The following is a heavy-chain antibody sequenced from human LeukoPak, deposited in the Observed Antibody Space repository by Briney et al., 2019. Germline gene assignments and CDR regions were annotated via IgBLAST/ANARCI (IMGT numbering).Heavy chain of an antibody. J-gene: IGHJ4*02. Sequence: ASVKVSCKASGYTFTSYGISWVRQAPGQGLEWMGWISAYNGNTNYAQKLQGRVTMTTDTSTSTAYMELRSLRSDDTAVYYCATGANKTDYDNMTADYADYWGEETMLVVFS. CDR2: ISAYNGNT. CDR3: ATGANKTDYDNMTADYADY. CDR1: GYTFTSYG. V-gene: IGHV1-18*01. D-gene: IGHD3-9*01.